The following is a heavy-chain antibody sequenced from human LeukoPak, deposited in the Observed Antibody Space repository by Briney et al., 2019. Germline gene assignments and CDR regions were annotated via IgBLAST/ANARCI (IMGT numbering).Heavy chain of an antibody. J-gene: IGHJ6*03. CDR2: IYTSGST. CDR1: GGSISSYY. D-gene: IGHD6-19*01. CDR3: ATALKYSSGWYGYYYYYMDV. Sequence: SETLSLTCTVSGGSISSYYWSWIRQPPGKGLEWIEYIYTSGSTNYNPSLKSRVTMSVDTSKNQFSLKLSSVTAADTAVYYCATALKYSSGWYGYYYYYMDVWGKGTTVTISS. V-gene: IGHV4-4*08.